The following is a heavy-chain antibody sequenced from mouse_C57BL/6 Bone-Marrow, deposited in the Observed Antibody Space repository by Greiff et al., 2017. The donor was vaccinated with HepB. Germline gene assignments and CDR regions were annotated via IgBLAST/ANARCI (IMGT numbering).Heavy chain of an antibody. CDR2: IYPRSGNT. D-gene: IGHD2-4*01. CDR3: ARRGIYYDYDGVGY. CDR1: GYTFTSYG. V-gene: IGHV1-81*01. J-gene: IGHJ2*01. Sequence: QVQLKQSGAELARPGASVKLSCKASGYTFTSYGISWVKQRTGQGLEWIGEIYPRSGNTYYNEKFKGKATLTADKSSSTAYMELRSLTSEDSAVYFCARRGIYYDYDGVGYWGQGTTLTVSS.